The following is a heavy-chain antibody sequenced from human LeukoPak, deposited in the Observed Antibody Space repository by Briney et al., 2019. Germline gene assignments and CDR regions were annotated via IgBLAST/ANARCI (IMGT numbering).Heavy chain of an antibody. Sequence: SVKVSCTASGGTFNSYTISWVRQAPGQGLEWMGRIIPVLGIANYAQRFQGRATITADKSTNTAYMELSSLRSEDTAVYYCARESEAYYFDYWGQGTLVTVSS. CDR1: GGTFNSYT. CDR3: ARESEAYYFDY. CDR2: IIPVLGIA. J-gene: IGHJ4*02. V-gene: IGHV1-69*04. D-gene: IGHD3-16*01.